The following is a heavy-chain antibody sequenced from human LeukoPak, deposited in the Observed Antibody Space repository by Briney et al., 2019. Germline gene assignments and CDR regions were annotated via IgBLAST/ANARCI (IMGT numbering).Heavy chain of an antibody. Sequence: PSETLSLTCTVSGGSISSYYWSWIRQPPGKGLEWIGYIYYSGSTNYNPSLKSRVTISVDTSKNQFSLKLSSVTAAATAVYYCARVGMTNDAFDIWGQGTMVTVSS. J-gene: IGHJ3*02. CDR2: IYYSGST. CDR1: GGSISSYY. V-gene: IGHV4-59*01. CDR3: ARVGMTNDAFDI. D-gene: IGHD4-11*01.